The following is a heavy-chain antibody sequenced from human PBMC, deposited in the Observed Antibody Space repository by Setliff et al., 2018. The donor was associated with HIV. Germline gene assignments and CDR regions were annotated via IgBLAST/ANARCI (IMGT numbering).Heavy chain of an antibody. CDR3: ARRRGPMVRGVDPSPSYYLDY. CDR2: INYSRVT. CDR1: GAPFSGFY. J-gene: IGHJ4*02. V-gene: IGHV4-34*01. Sequence: KASETLSLTCAVYGAPFSGFYWSWIRQTPGRGLEWIGEINYSRVTNYNPSLKSRVTISVDTSKNQFSLRMTSVRAGDTAVYYCARRRGPMVRGVDPSPSYYLDYWGQGTRVTVSS. D-gene: IGHD3-10*01.